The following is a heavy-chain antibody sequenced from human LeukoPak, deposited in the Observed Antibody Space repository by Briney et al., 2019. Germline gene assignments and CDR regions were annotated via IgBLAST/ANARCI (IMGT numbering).Heavy chain of an antibody. CDR2: INHSGST. J-gene: IGHJ4*02. CDR1: GGSFSGYY. V-gene: IGHV4-34*01. D-gene: IGHD6-19*01. Sequence: TASETLSLTCAVYGGSFSGYYWSWIRQPPGKGLEWIGEINHSGSTNYNPSLKSRVTISVDTSKNQFSLKLSSVTAADTAVYYCARAVREWLVQYYFDYWGQGTLVTVSS. CDR3: ARAVREWLVQYYFDY.